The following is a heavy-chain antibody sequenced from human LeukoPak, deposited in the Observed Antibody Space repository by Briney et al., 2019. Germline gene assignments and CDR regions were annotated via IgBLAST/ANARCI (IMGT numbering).Heavy chain of an antibody. D-gene: IGHD2-15*01. CDR1: GYTFTGYY. J-gene: IGHJ4*02. CDR2: ISVHNGDT. V-gene: IGHV1-18*04. CDR3: ARRYCGGGSCYSVDY. Sequence: GASVKVSCKASGYTFTGYYMHWVRQAPGQGLEWMGWISVHNGDTIYAQKFQGRVTISTDTSMTTAYMELRSLRSDDTALYYCARRYCGGGSCYSVDYWGQGTLVTVSS.